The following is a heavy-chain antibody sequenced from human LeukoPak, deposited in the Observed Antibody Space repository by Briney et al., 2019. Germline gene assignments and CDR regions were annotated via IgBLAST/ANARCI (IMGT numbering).Heavy chain of an antibody. CDR1: GFTFSSYA. Sequence: QPGGSLRLSCAASGFTFSSYAMSWVRQAPGKGLEWVSHFGGSGGTIYYADSVKGRFTISRDNSKNTLYLQMSSLRAEDTAVYYCAKSGCGGDCHLLDYWGQGTLVTVSS. J-gene: IGHJ4*02. V-gene: IGHV3-23*01. CDR3: AKSGCGGDCHLLDY. CDR2: FGGSGGTI. D-gene: IGHD2-21*02.